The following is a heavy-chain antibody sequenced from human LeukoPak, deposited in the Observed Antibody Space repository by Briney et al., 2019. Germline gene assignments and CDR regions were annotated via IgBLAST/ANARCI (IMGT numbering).Heavy chain of an antibody. D-gene: IGHD6-13*01. J-gene: IGHJ4*02. V-gene: IGHV1-3*01. CDR2: INAGNGNT. Sequence: AASVKVSCKASGYTFTSYAMHRVRQAPGQRLEWMGWINAGNGNTKYSQKFQGRDTITRDTSASTAYMELSSLRSEDTAVYYCARGRSSSWYLDYWGQGTLVTVSS. CDR3: ARGRSSSWYLDY. CDR1: GYTFTSYA.